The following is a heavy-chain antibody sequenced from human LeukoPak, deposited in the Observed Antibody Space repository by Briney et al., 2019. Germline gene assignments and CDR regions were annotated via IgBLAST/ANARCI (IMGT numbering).Heavy chain of an antibody. CDR3: ARAGWENDY. Sequence: AETLSLTCAVSGYSISSGYYWGWIRQPPGKGLEWIGSIYHSGSTYYNSSLKSRVTISVDTSKNQFSLKLSSVTAPDTAVYYCARAGWENDYWGQGTLVTVSS. CDR2: IYHSGST. CDR1: GYSISSGYY. J-gene: IGHJ4*02. V-gene: IGHV4-38-2*01. D-gene: IGHD6-19*01.